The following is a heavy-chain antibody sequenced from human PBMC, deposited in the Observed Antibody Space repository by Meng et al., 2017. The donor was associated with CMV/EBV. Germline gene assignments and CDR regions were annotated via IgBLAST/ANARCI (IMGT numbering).Heavy chain of an antibody. CDR1: GFAFKSYG. CDR2: ITSDGSLT. CDR3: AKLSSSSLNP. D-gene: IGHD6-6*01. J-gene: IGHJ5*02. V-gene: IGHV3-74*01. Sequence: LSCEDSGFAFKSYGMHWVRRAPGKGLVWVSRITSDGSLTGYADSVKGRFTISRDNSKNTLYLQMNSLRAEDTAVYYCAKLSSSSLNPWGQGTLVTVSS.